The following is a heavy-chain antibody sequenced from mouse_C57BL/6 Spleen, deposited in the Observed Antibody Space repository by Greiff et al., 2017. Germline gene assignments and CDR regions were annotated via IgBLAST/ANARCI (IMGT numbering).Heavy chain of an antibody. D-gene: IGHD4-1*01. V-gene: IGHV1-61*01. Sequence: VQLQQPGAELVRPGSSVQLSCKASGYTFTSYWMDWVKQRPGQGLEWIGNLYPSDSETHYNQKVKDKGTLTVDKSSSTAYMLLSSLTSEDSAVYYCARNWDGGFDYWGQGTTLTVSS. CDR1: GYTFTSYW. CDR2: LYPSDSET. J-gene: IGHJ2*01. CDR3: ARNWDGGFDY.